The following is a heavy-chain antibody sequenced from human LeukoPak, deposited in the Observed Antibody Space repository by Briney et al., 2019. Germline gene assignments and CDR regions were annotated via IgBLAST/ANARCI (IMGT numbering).Heavy chain of an antibody. J-gene: IGHJ5*02. D-gene: IGHD1-26*01. Sequence: SETLSLTCAVYGGSFSGYYWSWIRQPPGKGLEWIGEINHSGSTNYNPSLKSRVTISVDTSKNQVSMKLTSVSAADTAVYHCARDPAGSGWYDPWGPGTLVAVSS. CDR3: ARDPAGSGWYDP. CDR2: INHSGST. V-gene: IGHV4-34*01. CDR1: GGSFSGYY.